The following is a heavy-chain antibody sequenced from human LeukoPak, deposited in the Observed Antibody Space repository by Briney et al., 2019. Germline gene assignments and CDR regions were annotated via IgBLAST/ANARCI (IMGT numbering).Heavy chain of an antibody. J-gene: IGHJ4*02. CDR2: IYYSGST. V-gene: IGHV4-59*01. CDR3: ATSLRFGELLSY. CDR1: GGSISSYY. D-gene: IGHD3-10*01. Sequence: KPSETLSLTCTVSGGSISSYYWSWIRQSPGKGMEWIGYIYYSGSTNYNPSLKSRVTISVDTSKNQFSLKLSSVTAADTAVYYCATSLRFGELLSYWGQGTLVTVSS.